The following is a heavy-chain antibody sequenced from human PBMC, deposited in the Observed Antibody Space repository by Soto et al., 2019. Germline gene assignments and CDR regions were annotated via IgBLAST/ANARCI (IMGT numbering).Heavy chain of an antibody. J-gene: IGHJ4*02. CDR1: GFTFSSYA. CDR3: AKMLAVTSSSAV. Sequence: EVQLLESGGGLVQPVGSLRLYCAASGFTFSSYAMSWVRQAPGKGLEWVSAISGSGGSTYYADSVKGRFTISRDNSKNALYLQMNSLRAEDTAVSYWAKMLAVTSSSAVWGQGTLVTVSS. CDR2: ISGSGGST. D-gene: IGHD6-6*01. V-gene: IGHV3-23*01.